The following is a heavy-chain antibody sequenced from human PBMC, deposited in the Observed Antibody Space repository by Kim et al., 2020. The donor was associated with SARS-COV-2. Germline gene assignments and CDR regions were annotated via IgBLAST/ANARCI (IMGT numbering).Heavy chain of an antibody. D-gene: IGHD1-20*01. V-gene: IGHV1-2*02. CDR2: PSGGGT. Sequence: PSGGGTNYAQKFQGRDTMTRDTSISTAYMELSRLRSDDTAIYYCARFITDYWGQGTLVAVSS. J-gene: IGHJ4*02. CDR3: ARFITDY.